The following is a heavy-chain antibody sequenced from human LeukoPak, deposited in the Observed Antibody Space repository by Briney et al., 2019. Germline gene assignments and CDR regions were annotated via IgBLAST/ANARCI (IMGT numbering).Heavy chain of an antibody. CDR2: ISGNGGNT. V-gene: IGHV3-23*01. J-gene: IGHJ4*02. D-gene: IGHD6-19*01. CDR3: AKMPVSYSSGWSNFDY. CDR1: GFTFSSYA. Sequence: GGSLRLSCAASGFTFSSYAMSWARQTPGKGLEWVSGISGNGGNTYYADSVKGRFTIYRDNSKNTLFLQMNSLSAEDTAVYYCAKMPVSYSSGWSNFDYWGQGTLVTVSS.